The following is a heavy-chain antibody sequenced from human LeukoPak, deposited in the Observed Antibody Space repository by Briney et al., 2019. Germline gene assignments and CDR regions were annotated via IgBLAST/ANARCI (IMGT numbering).Heavy chain of an antibody. CDR1: GGSISSSSYY. D-gene: IGHD2-15*01. CDR2: IYYSGSS. Sequence: PSETLSLTCTVSGGSISSSSYYWGWIRQPPGKGLEWIGTIYYSGSSYYNPSLKSRVTISVDTSRNQFSLKLSSVTAADTAMYYCARHKVLSYCGGGACFSHYYSYYMDVWGNGTTVTVSS. V-gene: IGHV4-39*01. J-gene: IGHJ6*03. CDR3: ARHKVLSYCGGGACFSHYYSYYMDV.